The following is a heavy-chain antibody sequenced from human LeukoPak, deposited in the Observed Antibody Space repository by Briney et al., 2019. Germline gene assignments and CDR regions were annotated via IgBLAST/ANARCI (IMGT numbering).Heavy chain of an antibody. V-gene: IGHV3-48*03. Sequence: GGALRLSCAASGFTFSSYEMNWVRQAPGKGLEWVSYISSICSTIYYADSVERRFTISRDNAKNSLYLQMNSLRAEDTAVYYCARDSSIVVVAALDAFDIWGQGTMVTVSS. D-gene: IGHD2-15*01. CDR2: ISSICSTI. J-gene: IGHJ3*02. CDR3: ARDSSIVVVAALDAFDI. CDR1: GFTFSSYE.